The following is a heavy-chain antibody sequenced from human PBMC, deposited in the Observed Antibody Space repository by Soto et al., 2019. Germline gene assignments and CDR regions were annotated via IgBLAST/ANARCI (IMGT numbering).Heavy chain of an antibody. CDR2: INHSGST. D-gene: IGHD5-18*01. V-gene: IGHV4-34*01. CDR1: GGSFSGYY. J-gene: IGHJ6*02. CDR3: ARIATWIQLWTTYYYYYGMDV. Sequence: PSETLSLTCAVYGGSFSGYYWSWIRQPPGKGLEWIGEINHSGSTNYNPSLKSRVTISVDTSKNQFSLKLSSVTAADTAVYYCARIATWIQLWTTYYYYYGMDVWGQGTTVTVS.